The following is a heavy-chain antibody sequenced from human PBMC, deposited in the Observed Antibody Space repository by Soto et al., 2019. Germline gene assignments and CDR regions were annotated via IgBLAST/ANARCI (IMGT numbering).Heavy chain of an antibody. CDR2: INSDGSSK. J-gene: IGHJ6*02. D-gene: IGHD3-3*01. CDR3: AXGRTIFGVVKSYGMDV. CDR1: GFTFSSYX. V-gene: IGHV3-74*01. Sequence: GGSLRLSCAASGFTFSSYXMXXXXQAPGKGLVWVSXINSDGSSKDYADSVKGRFTISRDNAKNTLYLQMNSLRAEDTAVYYCAXGRTIFGVVKSYGMDVWGQGTTVTVSS.